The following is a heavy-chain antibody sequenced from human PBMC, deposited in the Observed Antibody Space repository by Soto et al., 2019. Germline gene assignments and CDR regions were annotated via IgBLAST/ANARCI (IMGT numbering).Heavy chain of an antibody. J-gene: IGHJ3*02. CDR1: GFTFSGYA. CDR3: AHPRGYGVFDAYDI. Sequence: EVQLLVSGGNLVQPGGSLRLSCAASGFTFSGYAMTWVRQAPGKGLECVSVINARGDSMLYADSVKGRFTISRDNSMNALYLQMNSLRIEDTAVYYCAHPRGYGVFDAYDIWGQGTMVTVSS. V-gene: IGHV3-23*01. CDR2: INARGDSM. D-gene: IGHD4-17*01.